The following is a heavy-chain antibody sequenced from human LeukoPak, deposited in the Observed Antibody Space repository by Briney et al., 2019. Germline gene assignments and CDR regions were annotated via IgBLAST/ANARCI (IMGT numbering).Heavy chain of an antibody. V-gene: IGHV4-59*01. CDR2: IYYSGST. CDR1: GGSISSYY. Sequence: SETLSLTRTVSGGSISSYYWSWIRQPPGKGLEWIGYIYYSGSTNYNPSLKSRVTISVDTSKNQFSLKLSSVTAADTAVYYCARAPDPWIFDYWGQGTLVTVSS. D-gene: IGHD2-2*03. CDR3: ARAPDPWIFDY. J-gene: IGHJ4*02.